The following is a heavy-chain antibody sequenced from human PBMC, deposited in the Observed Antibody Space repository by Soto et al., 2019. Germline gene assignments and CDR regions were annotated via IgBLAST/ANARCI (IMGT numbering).Heavy chain of an antibody. CDR3: AKSGSYDYFDY. D-gene: IGHD1-26*01. V-gene: IGHV3-23*01. J-gene: IGHJ4*02. Sequence: EVQLLETGGGLVQPGESLRRSCAASGFTFGSYAMSWVRQAPGKGLEWVSAISGSGGSTYYADSVKGRFTISRDNSKNTLYLQMNSLRAEDTAVYYCAKSGSYDYFDYWGQGTLVTVSS. CDR1: GFTFGSYA. CDR2: ISGSGGST.